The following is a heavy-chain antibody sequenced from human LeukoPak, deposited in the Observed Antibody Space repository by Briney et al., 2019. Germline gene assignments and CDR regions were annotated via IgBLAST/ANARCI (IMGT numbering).Heavy chain of an antibody. CDR3: ARSNGDYNWFDP. CDR1: GYSISSGYY. CDR2: IYHSGST. D-gene: IGHD4-17*01. Sequence: PSETLSLTCAVSGYSISSGYYWGWIRQPPGKGLEGIGSIYHSGSTYYNPSLKSRVTISVDTSKNQFSLKLSSVTAADTAVYYCARSNGDYNWFDPWGQGTLVTVSS. J-gene: IGHJ5*02. V-gene: IGHV4-38-2*01.